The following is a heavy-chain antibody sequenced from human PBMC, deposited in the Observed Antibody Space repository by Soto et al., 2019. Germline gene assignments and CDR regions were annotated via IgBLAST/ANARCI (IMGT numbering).Heavy chain of an antibody. CDR1: GGSISSGGYY. D-gene: IGHD6-13*01. CDR2: IYYSGST. V-gene: IGHV4-31*03. J-gene: IGHJ4*02. CDR3: ARTVAAAPNFDY. Sequence: SETLSLTCTVSGGSISSGGYYWSWIRQHPGKGLEWIGYIYYSGSTYYNPSLKSRVTISVDTSKNQFSLKLSSVTAADTAVYYCARTVAAAPNFDYWGQGTLVTVSS.